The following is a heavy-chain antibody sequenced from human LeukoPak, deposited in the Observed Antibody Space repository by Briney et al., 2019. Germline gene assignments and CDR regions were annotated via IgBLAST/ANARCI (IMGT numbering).Heavy chain of an antibody. CDR2: FSYSGST. CDR1: SASISSSNYY. V-gene: IGHV4-39*07. CDR3: ARLAYSSSCVDY. Sequence: SETLSLTCTVSSASISSSNYYWGWIRQPPGKGLEWIGSFSYSGSTSYNPSLKSRVTISVDTSKNQFSLKLSSVTAADTAVYYCARLAYSSSCVDYWGQGTLVTVSS. D-gene: IGHD6-13*01. J-gene: IGHJ4*02.